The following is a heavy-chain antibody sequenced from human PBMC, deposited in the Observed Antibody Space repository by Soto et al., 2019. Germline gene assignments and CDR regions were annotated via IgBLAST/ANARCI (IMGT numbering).Heavy chain of an antibody. CDR3: ARGASGYWARYSYYGMDV. J-gene: IGHJ6*02. V-gene: IGHV3-53*04. Sequence: GGSLRLSCAASGFTVSSNYMSWVRQAPGKGLEWVSVIYSGGSTYYADSVKGRFTISRHNSKNTLYLQMNSLRAEDTAVYYCARGASGYWARYSYYGMDVWGQGTTVTVSS. CDR1: GFTVSSNY. CDR2: IYSGGST. D-gene: IGHD3-22*01.